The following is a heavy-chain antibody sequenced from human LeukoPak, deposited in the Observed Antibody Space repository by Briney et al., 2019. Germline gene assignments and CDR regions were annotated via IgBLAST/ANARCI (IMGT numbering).Heavy chain of an antibody. D-gene: IGHD5-18*01. V-gene: IGHV3-20*04. CDR3: AREAQGYSYGSYYFDY. CDR1: GFTLDDYG. Sequence: GGSLRLSCAASGFTLDDYGMSWVRQAPGKGLEWVSGINWNGGSTGYADSVKGRFTISRDNAKNSLYLQMNSLRAEDTALYYCAREAQGYSYGSYYFDYWGQGTLVTVSS. CDR2: INWNGGST. J-gene: IGHJ4*02.